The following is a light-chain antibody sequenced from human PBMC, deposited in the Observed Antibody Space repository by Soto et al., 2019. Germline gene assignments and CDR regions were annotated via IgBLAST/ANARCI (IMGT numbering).Light chain of an antibody. V-gene: IGLV2-23*03. Sequence: QSVLTQPASVSGSPGQSNTIYCNGTSSDAGSYNLVSWYQQHPGKAPRRMIYEGSKRPSGVSNRFSGSKSGNTASLTISGLQAEDEADYYCCSYAGSSTFYVFGTGTKVTVL. CDR1: SSDAGSYNL. J-gene: IGLJ1*01. CDR2: EGS. CDR3: CSYAGSSTFYV.